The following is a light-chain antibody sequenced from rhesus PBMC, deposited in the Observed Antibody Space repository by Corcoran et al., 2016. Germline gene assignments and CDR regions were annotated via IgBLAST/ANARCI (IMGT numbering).Light chain of an antibody. J-gene: IGKJ1*01. CDR2: YGS. CDR1: QSILSSNGYNY. Sequence: DIVMTQTPLSLPVTLGEPASISCRSSQSILSSNGYNYLNWYLQKPGQSPQLLIYYGSNRASRVPDRGSGSGSGTDFTLKISRVEAVDVGVYYCMQALQTPRTFGQGTKVEIK. CDR3: MQALQTPRT. V-gene: IGKV2-60*01.